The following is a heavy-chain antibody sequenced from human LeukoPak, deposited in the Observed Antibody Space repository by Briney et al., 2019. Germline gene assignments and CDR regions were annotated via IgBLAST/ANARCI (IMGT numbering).Heavy chain of an antibody. CDR1: GGSIRSGGYY. CDR2: IYYSGRT. V-gene: IGHV4-31*03. D-gene: IGHD3-10*01. J-gene: IGHJ4*02. CDR3: ASFYGSGTL. Sequence: PSQTLSLTCTVSGGSIRSGGYYWSWTRQHPGKGLEWIGYIYYSGRTYYNPSLKSRVTITVDTSKNQYSMKLSSVTAADTAVYYCASFYGSGTLWGQGTLVTVSS.